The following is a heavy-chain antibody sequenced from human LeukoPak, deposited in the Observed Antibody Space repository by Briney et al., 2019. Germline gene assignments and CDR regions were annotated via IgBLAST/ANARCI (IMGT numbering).Heavy chain of an antibody. D-gene: IGHD1-7*01. V-gene: IGHV3-21*01. CDR1: GFTFRSYG. Sequence: XSLRLSYAASGFTFRSYGMNWVGQAPGKGVEWVSCISSSSSYIYYADSVKGRFTISRDNAKNAVYVQMNSLRAEDTAVYYCARAHNWKYGSFDFWGQGTLVTVSS. CDR3: ARAHNWKYGSFDF. J-gene: IGHJ4*02. CDR2: ISSSSSYI.